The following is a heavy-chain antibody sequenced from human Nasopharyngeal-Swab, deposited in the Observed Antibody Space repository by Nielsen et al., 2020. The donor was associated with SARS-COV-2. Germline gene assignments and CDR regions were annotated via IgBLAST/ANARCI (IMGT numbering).Heavy chain of an antibody. V-gene: IGHV1-46*01. D-gene: IGHD5-18*01. Sequence: ASVKVSCKASGYTFTSYYMHWVRQAPGQGLEWMGIINPSGGSTSYAQKFQGRVTMTRDTSTSTVYMELSSLRSEDTAVYYCARAIWLAMALYGMDVWGQGTTVTVSS. CDR2: INPSGGST. CDR3: ARAIWLAMALYGMDV. J-gene: IGHJ6*02. CDR1: GYTFTSYY.